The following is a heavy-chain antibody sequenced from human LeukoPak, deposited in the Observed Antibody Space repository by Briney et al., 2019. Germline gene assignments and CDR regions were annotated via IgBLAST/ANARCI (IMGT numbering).Heavy chain of an antibody. J-gene: IGHJ5*02. D-gene: IGHD2-15*01. V-gene: IGHV4-39*01. Sequence: SETLSLTCTVSGGSISSSSYYWSWIRQPPGKGLEWIGSIYYSGSTYYNPSLKSRVTISVDTSKNQFSLKLSSVTAADTAAYYCARHPRGRRWFDPWGQGTLVTVSS. CDR2: IYYSGST. CDR1: GGSISSSSYY. CDR3: ARHPRGRRWFDP.